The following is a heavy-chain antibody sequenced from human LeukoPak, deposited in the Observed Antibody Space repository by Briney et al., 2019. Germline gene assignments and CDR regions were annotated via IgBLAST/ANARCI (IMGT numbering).Heavy chain of an antibody. J-gene: IGHJ4*02. D-gene: IGHD4-17*01. CDR3: ASTTVTDRLDY. Sequence: GGSLRLSCAASGFTFSSYGMSWVRQAPGKGLEWVSGISGSGGSTYYADSVKGRFTISRDNAKNTLYLQMNSLRAEDTAVYYCASTTVTDRLDYWGQGTLVTVSS. CDR2: ISGSGGST. V-gene: IGHV3-23*01. CDR1: GFTFSSYG.